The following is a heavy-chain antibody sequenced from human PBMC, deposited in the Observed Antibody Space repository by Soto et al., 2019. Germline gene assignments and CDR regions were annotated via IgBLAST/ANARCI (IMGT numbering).Heavy chain of an antibody. Sequence: EVQLVESGGGLVQPGGSLRLSCAASGFTFSSYEMKWVRQAPGKGLEWVSYISSSGSTIFYADSVKGRFTISRDNAEKSLYLQMNSLRAEGTAVYYCARGGARGVRRSYGLDVWGQGTTVTVSS. V-gene: IGHV3-48*03. CDR3: ARGGARGVRRSYGLDV. D-gene: IGHD3-10*01. J-gene: IGHJ6*02. CDR1: GFTFSSYE. CDR2: ISSSGSTI.